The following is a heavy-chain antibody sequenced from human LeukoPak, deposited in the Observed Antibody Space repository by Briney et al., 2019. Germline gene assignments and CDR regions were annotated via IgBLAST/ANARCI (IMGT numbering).Heavy chain of an antibody. V-gene: IGHV3-64*01. CDR1: GFTFSSYA. CDR3: ERDRVVTVISIYYYYYGMDV. D-gene: IGHD2-21*02. J-gene: IGHJ6*02. Sequence: GGSLRLSCAASGFTFSSYAMHWVRQAPGKGLEYVSAISSNGGSTYYANSVKGRFTISRDNSKNTLYLQMGSLRAEDMAVYYCERDRVVTVISIYYYYYGMDVWGQGTTVTVSS. CDR2: ISSNGGST.